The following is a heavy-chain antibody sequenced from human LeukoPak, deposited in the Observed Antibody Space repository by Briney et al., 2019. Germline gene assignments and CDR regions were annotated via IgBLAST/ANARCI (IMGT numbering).Heavy chain of an antibody. CDR3: ARAYKDRSLAGKKEFFQH. CDR2: MNPNSGAT. CDR1: GYTFTSYD. V-gene: IGHV1-8*01. Sequence: GASVTVSCKASGYTFTSYDFNWLRQAAGQGPEWMGWMNPNSGATGYAQKFQGRVTMTRSASINTAYMELTNLRSEDTAVYYCARAYKDRSLAGKKEFFQHWGQGTLVTVSS. D-gene: IGHD6-19*01. J-gene: IGHJ1*01.